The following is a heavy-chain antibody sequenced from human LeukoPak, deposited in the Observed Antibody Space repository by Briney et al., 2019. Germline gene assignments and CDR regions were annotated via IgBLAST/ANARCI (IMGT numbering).Heavy chain of an antibody. CDR2: TSGGSTI. CDR3: ARLLCSSTTCSPGMDV. J-gene: IGHJ6*04. CDR1: GFTFSSYS. V-gene: IGHV3-48*01. Sequence: GGPLRLSCAASGFTFSSYSMNWVRQAPGKGLEWVSYTSGGSTIHYADSVKGRFTISRDNAKNSLYLQMNSLRAEDTAVYYCARLLCSSTTCSPGMDVWGKGTTVTVSS. D-gene: IGHD2-2*01.